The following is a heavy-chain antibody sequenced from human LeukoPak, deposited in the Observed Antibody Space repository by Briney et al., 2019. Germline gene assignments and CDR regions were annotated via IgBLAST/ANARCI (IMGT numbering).Heavy chain of an antibody. D-gene: IGHD6-13*01. CDR2: IWYDGSNK. J-gene: IGHJ4*02. CDR3: ASLGIAAAGGGY. CDR1: GFTFSSYG. V-gene: IGHV3-33*01. Sequence: PGGSLRLSCAASGFTFSSYGMHWVRQAPGKGLEWAAVIWYDGSNKYYADSVKGRFTISRDNSKTTLYLQMNSLRAEDTAVYYCASLGIAAAGGGYWGQGTLVTVSS.